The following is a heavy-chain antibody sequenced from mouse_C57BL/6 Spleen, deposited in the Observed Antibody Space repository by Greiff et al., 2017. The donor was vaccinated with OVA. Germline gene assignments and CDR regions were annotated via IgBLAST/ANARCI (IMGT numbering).Heavy chain of an antibody. V-gene: IGHV1-76*01. J-gene: IGHJ2*01. CDR2: IYPGSGNT. D-gene: IGHD2-5*01. CDR1: GYTFTDYY. Sequence: QVQLQHSGAELVRPGASVKLSCKASGYTFTDYYINWVKQRPGQGLEWIARIYPGSGNTYYNEKFKGKATLTAEKSSSTAYMQLSSLTSEDSAVYFCARSVYYSNRGFDYWGQGTTLTVSS. CDR3: ARSVYYSNRGFDY.